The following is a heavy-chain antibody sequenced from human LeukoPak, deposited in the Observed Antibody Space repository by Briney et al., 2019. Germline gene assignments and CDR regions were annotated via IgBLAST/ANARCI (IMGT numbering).Heavy chain of an antibody. J-gene: IGHJ3*02. CDR2: IWYDGSNK. Sequence: QPGGSLRLSCAASGFTFSSYGMHWVRQAPGKGLEWVAVIWYDGSNKYYADSVKGRFTISRDNSKNTLYLQMNSLRAEDTAVYYCARDPWGYCSSTSCPRGAFDIWGQGTMVTVSS. V-gene: IGHV3-33*01. D-gene: IGHD2-2*01. CDR1: GFTFSSYG. CDR3: ARDPWGYCSSTSCPRGAFDI.